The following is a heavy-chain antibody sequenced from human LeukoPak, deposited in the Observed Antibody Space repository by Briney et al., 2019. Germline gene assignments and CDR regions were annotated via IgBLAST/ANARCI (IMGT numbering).Heavy chain of an antibody. Sequence: PSETLSLTCTVSGGSISTYYWSWIRQPPGKGPEWIGYIYYSGSTNYSPSLQSRVTMSVDTSKNQFSLRLNSVTAADTAVYYCARSSTKTNGFDYWGQGTLVTVSS. CDR3: ARSSTKTNGFDY. CDR2: IYYSGST. D-gene: IGHD2-8*01. CDR1: GGSISTYY. V-gene: IGHV4-59*01. J-gene: IGHJ4*02.